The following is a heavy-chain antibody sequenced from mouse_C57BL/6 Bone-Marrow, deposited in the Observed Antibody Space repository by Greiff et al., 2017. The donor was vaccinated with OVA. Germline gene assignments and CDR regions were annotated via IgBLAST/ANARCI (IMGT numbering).Heavy chain of an antibody. D-gene: IGHD1-1*01. CDR3: VRGLLRFAY. CDR1: GFSFNTYA. CDR2: IRSKSNNYAT. Sequence: EVQLVESGGGLVQPKGSLKLSCAASGFSFNTYAMNLVRQAPGKGLAWVARIRSKSNNYATYYADSVKDRFTISRDDSESMLYLQMNNLKTEDTAMYYCVRGLLRFAYWGQGTLVTVSA. J-gene: IGHJ3*01. V-gene: IGHV10-1*01.